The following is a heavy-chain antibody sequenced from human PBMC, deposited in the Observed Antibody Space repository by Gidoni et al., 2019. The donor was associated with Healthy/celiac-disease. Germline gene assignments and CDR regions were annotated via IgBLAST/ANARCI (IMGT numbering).Heavy chain of an antibody. CDR1: GFTFDDYT. J-gene: IGHJ6*02. D-gene: IGHD5-18*01. CDR3: AKAGGVDTATRLPSDYYGMDV. Sequence: DVQLVESGGVVVQPGGSLRLSCAASGFTFDDYTMHWFRQAPGKGLEWVSLISWDGGSTYYADSVKGRFTISRDNSKNSLYLQMNSLRTEDTALYYCAKAGGVDTATRLPSDYYGMDVWGQGTTVTVSS. V-gene: IGHV3-43*01. CDR2: ISWDGGST.